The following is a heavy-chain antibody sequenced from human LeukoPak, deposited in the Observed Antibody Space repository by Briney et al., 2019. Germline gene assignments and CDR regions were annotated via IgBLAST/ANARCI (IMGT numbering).Heavy chain of an antibody. CDR2: IRYDGSNK. J-gene: IGHJ4*02. D-gene: IGHD6-13*01. CDR1: GFTFSSYG. CDR3: AKDRGGSSWYGTVFDY. Sequence: GGSLRLSCAASGFTFSSYGMHWVRQAPGKGLGWVAFIRYDGSNKYYADSVKGRFTISRDNSKNTLYLQMNSLRAEDTAVYYCAKDRGGSSWYGTVFDYWGQGTLVTVSS. V-gene: IGHV3-30*02.